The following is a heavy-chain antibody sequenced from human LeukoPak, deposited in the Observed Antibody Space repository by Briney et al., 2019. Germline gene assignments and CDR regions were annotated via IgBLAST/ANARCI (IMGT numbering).Heavy chain of an antibody. V-gene: IGHV3-7*01. Sequence: PGGSLRLSCAASGFTFPNYRMSWVRQAPEKGLEWVANINQDGRVKQYVDSMKGRFTISRDNAKNSLYLQMNSLRAEDTAVYYCARDRDDGGFEYWGQGTLVTVSS. CDR2: INQDGRVK. CDR1: GFTFPNYR. CDR3: ARDRDDGGFEY. J-gene: IGHJ4*02. D-gene: IGHD4-23*01.